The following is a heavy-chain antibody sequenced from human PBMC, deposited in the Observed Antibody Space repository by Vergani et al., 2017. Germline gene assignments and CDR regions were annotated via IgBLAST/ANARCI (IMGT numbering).Heavy chain of an antibody. V-gene: IGHV3-30*02. CDR3: AKDQREQWTYYFDY. CDR1: GFTFSSYG. CDR2: IRYDGSNK. J-gene: IGHJ4*02. D-gene: IGHD6-19*01. Sequence: QVQLVESGGGVVQPGGSLRLSCAASGFTFSSYGMHWVRQAPGKGLEWVAFIRYDGSNKYYADSVKGRFTISRDNSKNTLYLQMNSLGAEDTAVYYCAKDQREQWTYYFDYWGQGTLVTVSS.